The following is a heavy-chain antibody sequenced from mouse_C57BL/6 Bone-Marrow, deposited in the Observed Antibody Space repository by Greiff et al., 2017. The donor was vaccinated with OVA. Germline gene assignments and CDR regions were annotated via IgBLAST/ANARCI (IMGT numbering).Heavy chain of an antibody. CDR2: IRSKSNNYAT. CDR3: VRQFITTVVANPDWYFDV. CDR1: GFSFNTYA. J-gene: IGHJ1*03. D-gene: IGHD1-1*01. Sequence: EVHLVESGGGLVQPKGSLKLSCAASGFSFNTYAMNWVRQAPGKGLEWVARIRSKSNNYATYYADSVKDRFTISRDDSESMLYLQMNNLKTEDTAMYYCVRQFITTVVANPDWYFDVWGTGTTVTVSS. V-gene: IGHV10-1*01.